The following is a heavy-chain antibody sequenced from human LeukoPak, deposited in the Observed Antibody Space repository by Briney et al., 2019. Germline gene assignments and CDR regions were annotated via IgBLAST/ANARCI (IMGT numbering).Heavy chain of an antibody. V-gene: IGHV4-30-2*01. CDR1: GGSISSDDYY. D-gene: IGHD3-16*01. CDR2: MYYSGST. Sequence: PSETLSLTCTVSGGSISSDDYYWSWIRQPPGKGLEWIGYMYYSGSTYYNPSLKSRVTISVDRSKNQFSLKLSSVTAADTAVYYCARGGKKNGSYFDYWGQGSLVTVSS. J-gene: IGHJ4*02. CDR3: ARGGKKNGSYFDY.